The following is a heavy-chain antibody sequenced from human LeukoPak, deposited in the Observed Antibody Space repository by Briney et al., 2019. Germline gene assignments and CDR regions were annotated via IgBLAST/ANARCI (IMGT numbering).Heavy chain of an antibody. J-gene: IGHJ4*02. Sequence: ASVKVSCKASGYTFTSYGISWVRQAPGQGLEWMGWISAYNGNTNYAQKLQGRVTMTTDTSTSTAYMELRSLRSDDTAVYYRARVVVGATDLDYWGQGTLVTVSS. V-gene: IGHV1-18*01. D-gene: IGHD1-26*01. CDR1: GYTFTSYG. CDR2: ISAYNGNT. CDR3: ARVVVGATDLDY.